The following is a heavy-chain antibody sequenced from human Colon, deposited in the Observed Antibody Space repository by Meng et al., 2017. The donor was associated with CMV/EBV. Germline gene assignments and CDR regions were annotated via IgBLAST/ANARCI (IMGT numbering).Heavy chain of an antibody. CDR1: GGSIRNSNYY. J-gene: IGHJ3*02. V-gene: IGHV4-39*07. CDR3: ASGGVSDYDVSGYFDEYGFDM. D-gene: IGHD3-22*01. CDR2: IYYTGST. Sequence: GSLRLSCAVSGGSIRNSNYYWGWIRQPPGKGLEWIGNIYYTGSTSNNPSLKSRVAISVDKSKNQFYLKLSSVTAADTAVYYCASGGVSDYDVSGYFDEYGFDMLGQGTKVTVPS.